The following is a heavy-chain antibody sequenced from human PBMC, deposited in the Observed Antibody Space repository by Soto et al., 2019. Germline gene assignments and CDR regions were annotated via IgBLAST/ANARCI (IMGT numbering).Heavy chain of an antibody. J-gene: IGHJ4*02. CDR3: ARTPYYDILTGYADPDFDY. CDR1: GGSISSGDYY. CDR2: IYYSGST. D-gene: IGHD3-9*01. Sequence: SETLSLTCTVSGGSISSGDYYWSWIRQPPGKGLEWIGYIYYSGSTYYNPSLKSRVTISVDTSKNQFSLKLSSVTAADTAVYYCARTPYYDILTGYADPDFDYWGQGTLVTVSS. V-gene: IGHV4-30-4*01.